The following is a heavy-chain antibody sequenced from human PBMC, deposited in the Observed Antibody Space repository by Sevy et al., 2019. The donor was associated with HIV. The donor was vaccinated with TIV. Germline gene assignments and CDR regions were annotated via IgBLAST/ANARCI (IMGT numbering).Heavy chain of an antibody. V-gene: IGHV4-59*08. Sequence: SETLSLTCTVSGGSISSYYWSWIRQPPGKGLEWIGYIYYSGSTNYNPSLKSRVTITVDTSQNQFSLKLSSVTAADTAVYYCARQVGDIVVAYFDYWGQGTLVTVSS. D-gene: IGHD2-15*01. CDR2: IYYSGST. CDR3: ARQVGDIVVAYFDY. J-gene: IGHJ4*02. CDR1: GGSISSYY.